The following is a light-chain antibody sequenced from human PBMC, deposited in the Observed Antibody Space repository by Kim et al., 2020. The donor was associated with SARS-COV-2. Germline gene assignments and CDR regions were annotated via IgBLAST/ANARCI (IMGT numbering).Light chain of an antibody. J-gene: IGLJ7*01. Sequence: TVSAARSSGPVASNYVQWSQQRPNSVPATVIYDGDQRPSGVPDRFSGSIDSSSNSASLTISGLSADDEADYYCQSYDNTNVIFGGGTQLTVL. CDR1: SGPVASNY. V-gene: IGLV6-57*03. CDR2: DGD. CDR3: QSYDNTNVI.